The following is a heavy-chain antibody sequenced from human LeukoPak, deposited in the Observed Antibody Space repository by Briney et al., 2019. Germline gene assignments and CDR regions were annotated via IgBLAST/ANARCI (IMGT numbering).Heavy chain of an antibody. D-gene: IGHD6-19*01. CDR1: GYSFTSYA. Sequence: ASVKVSCKASGYSFTSYAMNWVRQAPGQGLEWMGWINTNTGNPTYAQGFTGRCVFSLDTSVSTAYLQISSLKAEDTAVYSCARVAEYSSGWYDPFDYWGQGTLVTDSS. V-gene: IGHV7-4-1*02. CDR3: ARVAEYSSGWYDPFDY. J-gene: IGHJ4*02. CDR2: INTNTGNP.